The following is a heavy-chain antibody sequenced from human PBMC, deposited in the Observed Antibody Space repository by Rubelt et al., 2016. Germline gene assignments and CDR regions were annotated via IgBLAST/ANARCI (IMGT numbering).Heavy chain of an antibody. J-gene: IGHJ4*02. CDR3: ARDGSEWSRDY. CDR2: IVYSGDHQ. Sequence: EVQLVESGGGLVKPGESLRLSCAASGFTLTTAGMTWIRQAPGKGLEWVSTIVYSGDHQYYADSVKGRFTVSRDNARNSLFLQMNSLRADDTAVYYCARDGSEWSRDYWGQGTLVTVSS. CDR1: GFTLTTAG. D-gene: IGHD3-3*01. V-gene: IGHV3-21*01.